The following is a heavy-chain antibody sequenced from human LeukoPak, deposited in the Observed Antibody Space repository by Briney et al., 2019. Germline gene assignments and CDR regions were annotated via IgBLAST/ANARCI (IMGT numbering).Heavy chain of an antibody. V-gene: IGHV4-34*01. Sequence: SETLSLTCAVYGGSFSGYYWSWIRQPPGKGLEWIGEINHSGSTNYNPSLKSRVTISVDTSKNQFSLKLSSVTAADTAVYYCARGVPGYYYDSSGPHTPNYFDYWGQGTLVTVSS. J-gene: IGHJ4*02. CDR2: INHSGST. CDR1: GGSFSGYY. CDR3: ARGVPGYYYDSSGPHTPNYFDY. D-gene: IGHD3-22*01.